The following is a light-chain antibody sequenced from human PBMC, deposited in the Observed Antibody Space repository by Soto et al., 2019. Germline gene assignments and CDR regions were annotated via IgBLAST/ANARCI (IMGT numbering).Light chain of an antibody. Sequence: QSALTQPASVSGSPGQSITISCTGTISDVGGYNYVSWYQQHPGKAPKIIIYEVSNRPSGVSNRFSGSKSGNTASLTISGLRAEDEADYYCSSYTSSNTLEVLFGGGTKLTVL. CDR2: EVS. J-gene: IGLJ2*01. CDR3: SSYTSSNTLEVL. CDR1: ISDVGGYNY. V-gene: IGLV2-14*01.